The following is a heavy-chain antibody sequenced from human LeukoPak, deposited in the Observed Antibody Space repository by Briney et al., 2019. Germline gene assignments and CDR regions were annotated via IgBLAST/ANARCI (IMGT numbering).Heavy chain of an antibody. Sequence: GASVKVSCKASGGTFSSYAISWVRQAPGQGLEWMGGIIPIFGTANYAQKFQGRVTITADKSTSTAYMGLSSLRSEDTAVYYCARDVVVVAATPYSWFDPWGQGTLVTVSS. CDR1: GGTFSSYA. J-gene: IGHJ5*02. D-gene: IGHD2-15*01. CDR2: IIPIFGTA. V-gene: IGHV1-69*06. CDR3: ARDVVVVAATPYSWFDP.